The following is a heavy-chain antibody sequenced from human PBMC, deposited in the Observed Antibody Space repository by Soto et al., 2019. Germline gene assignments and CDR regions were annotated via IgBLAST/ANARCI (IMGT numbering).Heavy chain of an antibody. CDR3: AKAIRPRMIVVVLEY. J-gene: IGHJ4*02. D-gene: IGHD3-22*01. CDR2: ISYDGSNK. CDR1: GFTFSSYG. Sequence: QVQLVESGGGVVQPGRSLRLSCAASGFTFSSYGMHWVRQAPGKGLEWVAVISYDGSNKYYADSVKGRFTISRDNSKNTLYLQMNSLRAEDTAVYYCAKAIRPRMIVVVLEYWGQGTLVTVSS. V-gene: IGHV3-30*18.